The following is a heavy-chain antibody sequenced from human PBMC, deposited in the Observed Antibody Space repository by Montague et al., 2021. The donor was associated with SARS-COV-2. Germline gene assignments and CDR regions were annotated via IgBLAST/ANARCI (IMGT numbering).Heavy chain of an antibody. D-gene: IGHD3-16*01. CDR3: ATTIYDYVWGTRVEFDY. V-gene: IGHV2-70*01. Sequence: PALVKPTQTLTLTCTFPGFSLSTSGMCVSWIRQPPGKALEWLALIDWDDDKYYSTSLKTRLTISKDTSKNQVVLTMTNMDPADTATYYCATTIYDYVWGTRVEFDYWGQGTLVTVSS. J-gene: IGHJ4*02. CDR2: IDWDDDK. CDR1: GFSLSTSGMC.